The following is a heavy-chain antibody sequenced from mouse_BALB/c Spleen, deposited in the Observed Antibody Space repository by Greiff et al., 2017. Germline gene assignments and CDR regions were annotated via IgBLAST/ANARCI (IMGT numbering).Heavy chain of an antibody. V-gene: IGHV1S137*01. Sequence: VQVVESGAELVRPGVSVKISCKGSGYTFTDYAMHWVKQSHAKSLEWIGVISTYYGDASYNQKFKGKATMTVDKSSSTAYMELARLTSEDSAIYYCAREDYGSRFAYWGQGTLVTVSA. CDR3: AREDYGSRFAY. CDR2: ISTYYGDA. D-gene: IGHD1-1*01. CDR1: GYTFTDYA. J-gene: IGHJ3*01.